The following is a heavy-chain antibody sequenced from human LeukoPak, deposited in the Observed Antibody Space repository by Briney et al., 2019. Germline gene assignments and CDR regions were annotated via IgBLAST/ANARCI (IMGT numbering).Heavy chain of an antibody. CDR3: ARGPPGYSYGYVDY. Sequence: SETLSLTCTVSAYPISSTYYWGWIRQPPGKGLEWIGSIYYSGSTYYNPSLKSRVTISVDTSKNQFSLKLSSVTAADTAVYYCARGPPGYSYGYVDYWGQGTLVTVSS. V-gene: IGHV4-38-2*02. J-gene: IGHJ4*02. CDR2: IYYSGST. CDR1: AYPISSTYY. D-gene: IGHD5-18*01.